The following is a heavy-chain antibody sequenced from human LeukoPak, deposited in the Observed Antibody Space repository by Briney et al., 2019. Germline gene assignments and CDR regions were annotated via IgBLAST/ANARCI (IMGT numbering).Heavy chain of an antibody. CDR2: IIPIFGTA. Sequence: AASVKVSCKASGGTFSSYAISWVRQAPGQGLEWMGGIIPIFGTANYAQKFQGRVTITADESTSTAYMELSSLRSGDTAVYYCARDRDCSGGSCKGRFDPWGQGTLVTVSS. CDR1: GGTFSSYA. CDR3: ARDRDCSGGSCKGRFDP. D-gene: IGHD2-15*01. V-gene: IGHV1-69*01. J-gene: IGHJ5*02.